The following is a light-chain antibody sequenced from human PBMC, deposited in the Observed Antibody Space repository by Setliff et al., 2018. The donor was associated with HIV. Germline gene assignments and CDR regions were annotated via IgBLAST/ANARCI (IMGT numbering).Light chain of an antibody. CDR2: DAT. J-gene: IGLJ1*01. Sequence: QSVLSQPASVSGSPGQSITISCTGTPSDVGGFTLVSWYQKYPDRVPKLIIYDATKRPSRVSDRFSGPKSANTASLTISGLQPEDEADYYCFSYTGSDTFVFGTGTKVTVL. V-gene: IGLV2-23*01. CDR3: FSYTGSDTFV. CDR1: PSDVGGFTL.